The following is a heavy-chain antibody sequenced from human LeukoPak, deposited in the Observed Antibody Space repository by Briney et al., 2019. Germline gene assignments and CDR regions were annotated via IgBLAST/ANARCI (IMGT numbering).Heavy chain of an antibody. CDR3: AKSNGYGLVDI. Sequence: SETLSLTCAVSGGSISSSHWWNWVRQPPGKGLEWIGEINHAGSTSYNPSLKSRVTISLDKSRNQFSLKLNSVTAADTAVYYCAKSNGYGLVDIWGQGTMVTVSS. CDR1: GGSISSSHW. D-gene: IGHD3-10*01. V-gene: IGHV4-4*02. J-gene: IGHJ3*02. CDR2: INHAGST.